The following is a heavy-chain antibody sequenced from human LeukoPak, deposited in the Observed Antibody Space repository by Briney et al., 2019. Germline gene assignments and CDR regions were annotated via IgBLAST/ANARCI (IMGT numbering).Heavy chain of an antibody. D-gene: IGHD3-3*01. CDR1: GFTVSSNY. V-gene: IGHV3-21*01. J-gene: IGHJ4*02. CDR2: ISSSSSYI. CDR3: ARVTIFGD. Sequence: GGSLRPSCAASGFTVSSNYMSWVRQAPGKGLEWVSSISSSSSYIYYADSVKGRFTISRDNAKNSLYLQMNSLRAEDTAVYYCARVTIFGDWGQGTLVTVSS.